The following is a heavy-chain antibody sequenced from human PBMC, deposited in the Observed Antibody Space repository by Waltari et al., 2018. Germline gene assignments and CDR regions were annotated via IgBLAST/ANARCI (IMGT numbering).Heavy chain of an antibody. CDR1: GFTFSNAW. Sequence: EGQLVESGGGLAKPGESLRLSCVASGFTFSNAWMSWVRQAPGKGLEWVGRIKRGTEGGATDYISPVRGRFIISRDDSKNTLYLQLNSLKIEDTAVYYCATDLLDYWGQGTLVTVSS. CDR2: IKRGTEGGAT. V-gene: IGHV3-15*01. J-gene: IGHJ4*02. CDR3: ATDLLDY.